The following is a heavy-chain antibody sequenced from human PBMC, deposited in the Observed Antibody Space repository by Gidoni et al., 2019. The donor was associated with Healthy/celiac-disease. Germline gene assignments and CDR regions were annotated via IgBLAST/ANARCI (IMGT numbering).Heavy chain of an antibody. D-gene: IGHD3-10*01. Sequence: QVQLQESGPGLVKPSQTLSLTCTVSGGSISSGDYYWSWIRQPPGKGLEWIGYIYYSGSTYYNPSLKSRVTISVDTSKNQFSLKLSSVTAADTAVYYCARAPGLWFGEEYYFDYWGQGTLVTVSS. V-gene: IGHV4-30-4*01. CDR2: IYYSGST. CDR3: ARAPGLWFGEEYYFDY. J-gene: IGHJ4*02. CDR1: GGSISSGDYY.